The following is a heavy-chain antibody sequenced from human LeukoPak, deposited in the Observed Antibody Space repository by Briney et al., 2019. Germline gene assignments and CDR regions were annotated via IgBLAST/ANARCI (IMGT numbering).Heavy chain of an antibody. V-gene: IGHV4-4*07. CDR3: ARDRGFPYSSSWYKGSNNWFDP. CDR2: IYTSGST. J-gene: IGHJ5*02. D-gene: IGHD6-13*01. CDR1: GGSISSYY. Sequence: PSETLSLTCTVSGGSISSYYWSWIRQPAGKGLEWIGRIYTSGSTNYNPSLKSRVTMSVDTSKNQFSLKLSSVTAADTAVYYCARDRGFPYSSSWYKGSNNWFDPWGQGTLVTVFS.